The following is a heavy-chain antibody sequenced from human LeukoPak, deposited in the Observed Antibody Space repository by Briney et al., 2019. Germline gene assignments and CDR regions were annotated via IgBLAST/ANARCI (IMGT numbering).Heavy chain of an antibody. CDR3: AKAGDLLSSSGFTPIPSYYMDV. J-gene: IGHJ6*03. CDR1: GFTFSSYA. Sequence: QPGGSLRLSCAASGFTFSSYAMSWVRQAPGKGLEWVSAISGSGGSTYYADSVKGRFTISRDNSKNTLYLQMNSLRAEDTAVYYCAKAGDLLSSSGFTPIPSYYMDVWGKGTTVTVSS. V-gene: IGHV3-23*01. D-gene: IGHD3-22*01. CDR2: ISGSGGST.